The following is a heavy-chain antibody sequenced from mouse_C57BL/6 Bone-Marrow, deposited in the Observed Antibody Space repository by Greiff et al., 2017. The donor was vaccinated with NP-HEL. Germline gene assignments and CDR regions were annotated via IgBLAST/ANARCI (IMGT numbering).Heavy chain of an antibody. V-gene: IGHV1-74*01. D-gene: IGHD2-3*01. CDR1: GYTFTSYW. J-gene: IGHJ3*01. CDR3: TMGYYDGCRGFAY. CDR2: IHPSDSDT. Sequence: QVQLQQPGAELVKPGASVKVSCKASGYTFTSYWMHWVKQRPGQGLEWIGRIHPSDSDTNYNQKFKGKATLILDKSSSTAYMQLSSLTSEDSAVYYCTMGYYDGCRGFAYWGQGTLVTVSA.